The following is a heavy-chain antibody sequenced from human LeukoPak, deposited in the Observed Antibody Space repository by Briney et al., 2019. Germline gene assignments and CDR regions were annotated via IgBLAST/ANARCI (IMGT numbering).Heavy chain of an antibody. J-gene: IGHJ1*01. Sequence: GGSLRLSCAASGFTFSSYSMNCVRHAPGEGLEWFSSISSSSSYIYYANSVKGRFTISRDHATNSLYLQMNSLRAEHTAVYYCATDSDAFTILHPFQHWGQGTLVPVSS. D-gene: IGHD3-3*01. CDR1: GFTFSSYS. CDR3: ATDSDAFTILHPFQH. CDR2: ISSSSSYI. V-gene: IGHV3-21*01.